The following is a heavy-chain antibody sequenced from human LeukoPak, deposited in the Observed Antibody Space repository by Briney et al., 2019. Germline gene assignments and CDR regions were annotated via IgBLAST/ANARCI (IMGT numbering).Heavy chain of an antibody. D-gene: IGHD3-3*01. V-gene: IGHV4-59*12. CDR1: GGSISSYY. CDR2: IYYSGST. Sequence: SETLSLTCTISGGSISSYYWSWIRQPPGKGLEWIGYIYYSGSTNYNPSLKSRVTISVDTSKNQFSLKLSSVTAADTAVYYCARDSYDFWSGYPKNSFDYWGQGTLVTVSS. J-gene: IGHJ4*02. CDR3: ARDSYDFWSGYPKNSFDY.